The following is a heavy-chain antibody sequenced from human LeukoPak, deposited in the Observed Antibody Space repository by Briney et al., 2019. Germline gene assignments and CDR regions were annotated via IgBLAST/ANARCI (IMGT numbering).Heavy chain of an antibody. J-gene: IGHJ4*02. CDR3: ARERLYDDGSGYYYAF. Sequence: GGSLRLSCAASGFTFDDYGMSWVRPAPGKGLEWVSDISSSTSYTNYADSVKGRFTISRDNAKNSLYLQMNSLRAEDTAVYYCARERLYDDGSGYYYAFWGQGALVTVSS. CDR2: ISSSTSYT. D-gene: IGHD3-22*01. CDR1: GFTFDDYG. V-gene: IGHV3-11*05.